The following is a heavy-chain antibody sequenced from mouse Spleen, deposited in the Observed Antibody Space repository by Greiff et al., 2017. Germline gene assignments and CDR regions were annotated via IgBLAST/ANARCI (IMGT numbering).Heavy chain of an antibody. CDR1: GFNIKDYY. Sequence: EVKLQESGAELVRPGASVKLSCTASGFNIKDYYMHWVKQRPEQGLEWIGRIDPEDGDTEYAPKFQGKATMTADTSSNTAYLQLSSLTSEDTAVYYCTFYGYDRTYFDYWGQGTTLTVSS. J-gene: IGHJ2*01. V-gene: IGHV14-1*01. CDR3: TFYGYDRTYFDY. D-gene: IGHD2-2*01. CDR2: IDPEDGDT.